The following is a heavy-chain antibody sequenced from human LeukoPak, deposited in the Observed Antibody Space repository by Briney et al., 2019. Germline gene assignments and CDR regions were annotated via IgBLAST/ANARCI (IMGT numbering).Heavy chain of an antibody. D-gene: IGHD3-22*01. V-gene: IGHV1-69*04. CDR2: IIPILGIA. Sequence: SVKVSCKASRGTFSSYAISWVRQAPGQGLEWMGRIIPILGIANYAQKFQGRVTITADKSTSTAYMELSSLRSEDAAVYYCAREYYYDSSGYPNWFDPWGQGTLVTVSS. CDR1: RGTFSSYA. CDR3: AREYYYDSSGYPNWFDP. J-gene: IGHJ5*02.